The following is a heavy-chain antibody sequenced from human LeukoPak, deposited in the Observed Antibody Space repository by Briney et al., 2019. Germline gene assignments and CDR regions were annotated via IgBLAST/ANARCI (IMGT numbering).Heavy chain of an antibody. V-gene: IGHV3-7*01. CDR1: GFTFSSSW. D-gene: IGHD3-10*01. Sequence: GKSLRLSCAASGFTFSSSWMSWVRQGPGKGLEWVASINPDTSEIHYVDAVRGRFTISRDNAKNSLYLQMNSLTADDTALYYCERSHHPGGWFDPWGQGTLGTVSS. CDR2: INPDTSEI. CDR3: ERSHHPGGWFDP. J-gene: IGHJ5*02.